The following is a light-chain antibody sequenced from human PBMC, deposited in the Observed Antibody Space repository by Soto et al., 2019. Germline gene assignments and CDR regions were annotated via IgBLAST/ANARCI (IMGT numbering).Light chain of an antibody. Sequence: EIVMTQSPFTLSLSPGETVTLFCRASQGVSSNLAWYHQKPGEPPRLLIHGAFTRDTGSPARFIGSGVGANLTIIIMSMEPEDFGVTYWQQQAQILPVTFGGGTTVEVK. J-gene: IGKJ4*01. CDR2: GAF. CDR3: QQQAQILPVT. CDR1: QGVSSN. V-gene: IGKV3D-11*01.